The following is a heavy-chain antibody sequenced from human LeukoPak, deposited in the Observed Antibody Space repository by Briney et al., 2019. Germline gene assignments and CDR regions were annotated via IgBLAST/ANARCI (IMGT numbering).Heavy chain of an antibody. CDR2: INCDGSTT. V-gene: IGHV3-74*01. CDR3: ARDLGSCTSTDCLNIWFDP. J-gene: IGHJ5*02. Sequence: PGGSLRLSCTASGFTFSGYWMHWVRQAPGKGLVWVSRINCDGSTTDYADSVKGRFTVSRDIAKNTLYLQMNSLRAEDTAVYYCARDLGSCTSTDCLNIWFDPWGQGTLVTVSS. D-gene: IGHD2-2*01. CDR1: GFTFSGYW.